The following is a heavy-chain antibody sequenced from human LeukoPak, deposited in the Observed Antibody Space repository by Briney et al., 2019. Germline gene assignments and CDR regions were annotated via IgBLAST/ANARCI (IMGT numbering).Heavy chain of an antibody. CDR1: GYTFTGYY. CDR3: ARVRCSGGSCYSPYYYYGMDV. Sequence: ASVKVSCKASGYTFTGYYMHWVRQAPGQGLEWMGWINPNRGGTNYAQKFQGRVTMTRDTSISTAYMELSRLRSDDTAVYYCARVRCSGGSCYSPYYYYGMDVWGQGTTVTVSS. J-gene: IGHJ6*02. CDR2: INPNRGGT. V-gene: IGHV1-2*02. D-gene: IGHD2-15*01.